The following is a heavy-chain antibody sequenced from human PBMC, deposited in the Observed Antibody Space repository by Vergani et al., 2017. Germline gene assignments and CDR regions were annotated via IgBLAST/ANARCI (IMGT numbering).Heavy chain of an antibody. CDR3: AXELWDRGRGFGTYYFDY. J-gene: IGHJ4*02. CDR2: INPSGGST. D-gene: IGHD3-10*01. Sequence: QVQLVQSGAEVKKPGASVKVSCKASGYTFTSYYMHWVRQAPGQGLEWMGIINPSGGSTSYSQKFQGRVTMTRDTSTSTVYMERSSLRSEDTAVYYCAXELWDRGRGFGTYYFDYWGQGSLVTVSS. CDR1: GYTFTSYY. V-gene: IGHV1-46*01.